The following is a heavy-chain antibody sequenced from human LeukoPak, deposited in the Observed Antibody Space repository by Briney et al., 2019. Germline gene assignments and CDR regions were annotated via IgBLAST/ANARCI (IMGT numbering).Heavy chain of an antibody. D-gene: IGHD3-22*01. J-gene: IGHJ5*02. CDR1: GYTFTAYY. CDR2: INPNSGGT. V-gene: IGHV1-2*02. CDR3: ARGVGVDSLRRLDP. Sequence: ASMKVSCKPSGYTFTAYYIHWVRQAPGQGLEWMGWINPNSGGTDYAQKFQGRVTMTRDTSISTVYMELSRLTYDDTAVYYCARGVGVDSLRRLDPWAREPWSPSPQ.